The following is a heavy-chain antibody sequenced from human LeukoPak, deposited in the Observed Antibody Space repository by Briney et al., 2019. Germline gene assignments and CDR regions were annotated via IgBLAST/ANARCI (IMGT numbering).Heavy chain of an antibody. CDR1: GFTFSSYS. D-gene: IGHD3-3*01. J-gene: IGHJ6*03. CDR2: ISSSSSTI. Sequence: GRSLRLSCAASGFTFSSYSMNWVRQAPGKGLEWVSYISSSSSTIYYADSVKGRFTISRDNAKNSLYLQMNSLRAEDTAVYYCARGRAHYDFWSGYADYYYYMDVWGKGTTVTVSS. V-gene: IGHV3-48*01. CDR3: ARGRAHYDFWSGYADYYYYMDV.